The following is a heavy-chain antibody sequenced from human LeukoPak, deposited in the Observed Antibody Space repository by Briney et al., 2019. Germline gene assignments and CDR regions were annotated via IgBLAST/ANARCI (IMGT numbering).Heavy chain of an antibody. CDR1: GYTFTSYA. D-gene: IGHD2-15*01. CDR2: INAGNGNT. J-gene: IGHJ5*02. Sequence: ASVKVSCKASGYTFTSYAMHWVRQAPGQRLEWMGWINAGNGNTKYSQKFQGRVTITRDTSASTAYMGLSSLRSEDTAVYYCARDRCGDIVVVVASTAGFDPWGQGTLVTVSS. CDR3: ARDRCGDIVVVVASTAGFDP. V-gene: IGHV1-3*01.